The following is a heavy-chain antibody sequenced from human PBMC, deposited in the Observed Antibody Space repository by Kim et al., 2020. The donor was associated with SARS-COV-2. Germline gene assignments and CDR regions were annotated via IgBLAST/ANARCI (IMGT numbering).Heavy chain of an antibody. V-gene: IGHV3-73*01. CDR2: IRSKANSYAT. Sequence: GGSLRLSCAASGFTFSGSAMHWVRQASGKGLEWVGRIRSKANSYATAYGASVKGRFTISRDDSKNTAYLQMNSLKTEDTAVYHCTRHFPYTDYGDYGGCFDPWGQGTLVTVSS. CDR3: TRHFPYTDYGDYGGCFDP. CDR1: GFTFSGSA. D-gene: IGHD4-17*01. J-gene: IGHJ5*02.